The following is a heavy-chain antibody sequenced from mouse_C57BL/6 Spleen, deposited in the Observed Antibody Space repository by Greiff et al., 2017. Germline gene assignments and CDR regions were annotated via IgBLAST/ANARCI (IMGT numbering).Heavy chain of an antibody. CDR1: GYTFTSYW. D-gene: IGHD2-4*01. J-gene: IGHJ3*01. V-gene: IGHV1-72*01. CDR2: IDPNSGGT. CDR3: ARWGYYDYDRPAY. Sequence: QVHVKQPGAELVKPGASVKLSCKASGYTFTSYWMHWVKQRPGRGLEWIGRIDPNSGGTKYNEKFKGKAKLTVDKPSSTAYMQLRSLTSEDSAVYYCARWGYYDYDRPAYWGQGTLVTVSA.